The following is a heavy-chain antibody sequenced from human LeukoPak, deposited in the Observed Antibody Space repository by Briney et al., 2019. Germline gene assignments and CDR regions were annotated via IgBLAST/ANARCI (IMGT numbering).Heavy chain of an antibody. Sequence: GGSLRLSCAASGFPFSSYGMHWVRQAPGKGLEWVARLVYDERNVYANSVKGRFTISRDNSKNTLYLQMDNLRVDDTAVYYCARDLSAAYDFWGQGILVTVSS. V-gene: IGHV3-33*01. J-gene: IGHJ4*02. D-gene: IGHD2-21*01. CDR2: LVYDERN. CDR1: GFPFSSYG. CDR3: ARDLSAAYDF.